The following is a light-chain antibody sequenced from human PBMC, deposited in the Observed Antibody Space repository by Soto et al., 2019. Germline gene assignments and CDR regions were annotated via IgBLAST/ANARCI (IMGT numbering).Light chain of an antibody. CDR2: DAS. J-gene: IGKJ4*01. V-gene: IGKV3-20*01. CDR3: HQYGSSLLT. CDR1: QIVRSTY. Sequence: VLTQSPGTLSLSPGESATLSCRASQIVRSTYLAWYQQKPGQAPRLLIYDASSRATDIPDRFSGSGSGTEFTLTISGLEPEDFAVYYCHQYGSSLLTFGGGTKVEIK.